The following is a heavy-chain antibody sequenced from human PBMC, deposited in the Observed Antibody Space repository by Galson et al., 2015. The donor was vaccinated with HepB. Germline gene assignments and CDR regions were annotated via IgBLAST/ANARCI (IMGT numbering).Heavy chain of an antibody. CDR2: ISHDGGNK. CDR3: AKDLRVIDYGSPFDY. J-gene: IGHJ4*02. V-gene: IGHV3-30*18. CDR1: GFTFSRYG. D-gene: IGHD3-16*01. Sequence: SLRLSCAASGFTFSRYGMHWVRQAPGKGLEWVAFISHDGGNKYYVDSVKGRFTVSRDNSKNTLYLQMNSLRTEDTAVYYCAKDLRVIDYGSPFDYWGQGALVTVSS.